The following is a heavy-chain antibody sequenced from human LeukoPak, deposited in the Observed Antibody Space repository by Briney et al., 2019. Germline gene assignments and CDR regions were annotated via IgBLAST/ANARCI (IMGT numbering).Heavy chain of an antibody. CDR1: GYTFTSYG. Sequence: ASVKVSCKASGYTFTSYGISWVRQALGQGLEWMGWISAYNGNTNYAQKLQGRVTMTTDTSTSTAYMELRSLRSDDTAVYYCARDGYYYDSSGYPHDAFDIWGQGTMVTVSS. J-gene: IGHJ3*02. D-gene: IGHD3-22*01. CDR3: ARDGYYYDSSGYPHDAFDI. V-gene: IGHV1-18*01. CDR2: ISAYNGNT.